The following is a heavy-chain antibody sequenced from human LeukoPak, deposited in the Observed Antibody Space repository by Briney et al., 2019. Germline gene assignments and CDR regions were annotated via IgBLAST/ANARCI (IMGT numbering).Heavy chain of an antibody. J-gene: IGHJ6*02. D-gene: IGHD3-10*01. CDR2: IYYGGST. CDR3: AGVRVIDYYYYGMDV. V-gene: IGHV4-61*01. Sequence: SETLSLTCTVSCGSLSSGSYYWSWIRQPPGKGLEWIGYIYYGGSTNYNPSLKSRVTISVDTSKNQFSLKLSSVTAADTAVYYCAGVRVIDYYYYGMDVWGQGTTVTVSS. CDR1: CGSLSSGSYY.